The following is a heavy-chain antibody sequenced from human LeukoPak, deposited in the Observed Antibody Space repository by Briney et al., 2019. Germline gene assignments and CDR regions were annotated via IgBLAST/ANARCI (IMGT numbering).Heavy chain of an antibody. CDR3: ARDRTPSSISWYLDGMDV. CDR2: INPNSGGT. D-gene: IGHD6-13*01. CDR1: GYTFTGYY. Sequence: ASVKVSCKASGYTFTGYYMHWVRQAPGQGLEWMGRINPNSGGTNYAQKFQGRVTMTRDTSISTAYMELSRLRSDDTAVYYCARDRTPSSISWYLDGMDVWGQGTTVTVSS. J-gene: IGHJ6*02. V-gene: IGHV1-2*06.